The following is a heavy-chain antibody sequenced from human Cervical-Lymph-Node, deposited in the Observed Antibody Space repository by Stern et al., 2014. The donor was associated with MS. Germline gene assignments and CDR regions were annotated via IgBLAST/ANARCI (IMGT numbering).Heavy chain of an antibody. V-gene: IGHV3-7*01. CDR3: AREYN. D-gene: IGHD5-24*01. CDR2: INPDGSQK. Sequence: EVQLVESGGGLVQPGGSLTLSCVASGVTFSRYWMSWVRPTPGKGLECVASINPDGSQKNYVDSVKGRFTISRDNAKNSLYLQMNTLRAEDTAIYYCAREYNWGQGTLVTVSS. CDR1: GVTFSRYW. J-gene: IGHJ4*02.